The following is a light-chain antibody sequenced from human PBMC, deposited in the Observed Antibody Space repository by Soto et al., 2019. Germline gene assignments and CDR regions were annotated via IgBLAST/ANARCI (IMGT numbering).Light chain of an antibody. CDR3: QKSYSIPPK. V-gene: IGKV1-39*01. J-gene: IGKJ1*01. CDR1: QSISSY. Sequence: DIQITHSPSSLSASVVDRVTITFLASQSISSYLNWYQQKPGKAPKLLIYAASSLQSGVPSRFSGGGGGTDFTLTISSLQPEDFTTYYCQKSYSIPPKFGQGTKVDIK. CDR2: AAS.